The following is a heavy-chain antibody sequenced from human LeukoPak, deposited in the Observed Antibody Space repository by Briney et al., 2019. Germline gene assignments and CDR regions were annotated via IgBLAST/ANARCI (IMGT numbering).Heavy chain of an antibody. Sequence: GRSLRLSCAASGFTFSNFGMHWVRQAPGKGLEWVAVISYDGSNQYYADSVKGRFTISRDNSKNTLYLQTNSLRAEDTAVYYCARNQRRLDYWGQGTLVTVSS. J-gene: IGHJ4*02. D-gene: IGHD1-14*01. V-gene: IGHV3-30*03. CDR3: ARNQRRLDY. CDR2: ISYDGSNQ. CDR1: GFTFSNFG.